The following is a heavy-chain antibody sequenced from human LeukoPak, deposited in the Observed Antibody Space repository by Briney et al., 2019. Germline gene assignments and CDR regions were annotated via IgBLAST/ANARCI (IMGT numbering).Heavy chain of an antibody. Sequence: IPSETLSLTCAVYGGSFSGYYWSWIRQPPGKGLEWIGEINHSGSTNYNPSLKSRVTISVDTSKNQFSLKLSSVTAADTAVYYCARERDGYNSEYFDYWGQGTLVTVSS. D-gene: IGHD5-24*01. V-gene: IGHV4-34*01. CDR2: INHSGST. CDR1: GGSFSGYY. J-gene: IGHJ4*02. CDR3: ARERDGYNSEYFDY.